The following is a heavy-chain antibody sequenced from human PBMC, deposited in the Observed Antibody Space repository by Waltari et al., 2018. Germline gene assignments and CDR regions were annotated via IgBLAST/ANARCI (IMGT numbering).Heavy chain of an antibody. V-gene: IGHV3-21*01. Sequence: EVQLVESGGGLVKPGGSLGPSGAAPEFPLGSYNMNWDRQAPGKGLEWVSSISSSSSYTHYADSVKGRFTISRDNAKNSLYLQMNSLRAEDTAVYYCATGGWGFYFDYWGPGTLVTVSS. J-gene: IGHJ4*02. CDR1: EFPLGSYN. D-gene: IGHD7-27*01. CDR2: ISSSSSYT. CDR3: ATGGWGFYFDY.